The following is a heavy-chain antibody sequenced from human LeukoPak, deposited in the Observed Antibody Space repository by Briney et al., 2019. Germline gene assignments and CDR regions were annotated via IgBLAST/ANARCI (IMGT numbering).Heavy chain of an antibody. D-gene: IGHD2-8*01. CDR1: GGSISNTNW. CDR2: ISLTGLT. J-gene: IGHJ4*02. V-gene: IGHV4-4*02. CDR3: SRENGAFSPFGY. Sequence: SETLSLTCGVSGGSISNTNWWSWVRQPPGQGLEWIGEISLTGLTHYNPSLESRVTVSLDKSENQLSLKLTSVTAADTAVYYCSRENGAFSPFGYWGQGTLVSVLS.